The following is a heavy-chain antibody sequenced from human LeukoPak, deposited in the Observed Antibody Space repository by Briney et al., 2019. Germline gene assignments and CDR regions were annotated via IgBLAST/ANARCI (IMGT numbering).Heavy chain of an antibody. CDR1: GYTFTGYY. D-gene: IGHD3-16*02. V-gene: IGHV1-2*02. Sequence: ASVKVSCKASGYTFTGYYMHWVRQAPGQGLEWMGWINPNSGGTNYAQKFQGRVTMTRDTSISTAYMELSRLRSDDTAVYYCARELRLGELSLYAYWGQGTLVTVSS. CDR2: INPNSGGT. CDR3: ARELRLGELSLYAY. J-gene: IGHJ4*02.